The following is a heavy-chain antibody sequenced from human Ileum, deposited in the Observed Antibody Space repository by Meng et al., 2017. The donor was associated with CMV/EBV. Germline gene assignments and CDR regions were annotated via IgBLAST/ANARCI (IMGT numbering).Heavy chain of an antibody. CDR1: GGSISSSSYY. V-gene: IGHV4-39*01. CDR3: ARTPFTSDYFRVK. CDR2: IYNSGSS. J-gene: IGHJ4*02. D-gene: IGHD3-3*01. Sequence: SETLSLTCTVSGGSISSSSYYWGWIRQPPGKGLEWIGSIYNSGSSYYNPSLESRVTISVDTSKNQFSLKLSSVTDADTAVYYCARTPFTSDYFRVKWGQGTRVT.